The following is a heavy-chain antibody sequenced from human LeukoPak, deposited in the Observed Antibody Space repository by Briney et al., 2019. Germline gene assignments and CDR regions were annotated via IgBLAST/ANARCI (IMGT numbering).Heavy chain of an antibody. V-gene: IGHV4-61*02. CDR2: VYTSGST. Sequence: PSQTLSLTCTVSGGSISSGSYYWNWIWQPAGKGLEWIGRVYTSGSTNYNPSLKSRVTMSVDTSKNQFSLKLSSVTAADTAVYYCARSMDGRYYYMDVWGKGTTVTVSS. D-gene: IGHD2/OR15-2a*01. J-gene: IGHJ6*03. CDR1: GGSISSGSYY. CDR3: ARSMDGRYYYMDV.